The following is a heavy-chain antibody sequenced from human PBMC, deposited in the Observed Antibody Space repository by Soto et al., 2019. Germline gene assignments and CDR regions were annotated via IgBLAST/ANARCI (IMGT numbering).Heavy chain of an antibody. J-gene: IGHJ6*02. Sequence: QVQLVQSGAEVKKPGSSVKVSCKASGGTFSSYAISWVRQAPGQGLEWMGGIIPIFGTANYAQKFQGRVTITADESTSTAYMELSSLRSEDTAVYYCARVSQVQAAAGDYYGMDVWGQGTTVTVSS. CDR1: GGTFSSYA. D-gene: IGHD6-13*01. V-gene: IGHV1-69*12. CDR2: IIPIFGTA. CDR3: ARVSQVQAAAGDYYGMDV.